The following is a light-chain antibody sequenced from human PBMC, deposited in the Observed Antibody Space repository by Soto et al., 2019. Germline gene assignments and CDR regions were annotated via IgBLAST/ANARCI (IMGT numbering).Light chain of an antibody. J-gene: IGKJ1*01. Sequence: TAGTSSLSIHERATLFFRASESVSNNLAWYQQKAGQAPRLLIYGASTKATGIPARFSGSGSGTEFTLTISSLQSEDFAVYYCQQYSIWRTFGQGTKVDI. CDR3: QQYSIWRT. CDR1: ESVSNN. CDR2: GAS. V-gene: IGKV3-15*01.